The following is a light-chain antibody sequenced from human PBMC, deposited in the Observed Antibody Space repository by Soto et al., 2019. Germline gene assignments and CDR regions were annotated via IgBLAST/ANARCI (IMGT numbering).Light chain of an antibody. CDR3: QQYLNRWT. J-gene: IGKJ1*01. CDR2: KAS. CDR1: QSISTW. Sequence: DIQMTQSPSTLSASVGDRVTITCRASQSISTWLAWYQQKPGKAPKLLIYKASSFEGGVPSRFSGSGSGTEFTLTISSLQPDDFATYYCQQYLNRWTFGQGTKVEIK. V-gene: IGKV1-5*03.